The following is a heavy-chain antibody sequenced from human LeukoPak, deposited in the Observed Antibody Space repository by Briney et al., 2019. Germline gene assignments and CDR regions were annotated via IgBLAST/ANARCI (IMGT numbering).Heavy chain of an antibody. Sequence: ASVKVSCKASGYTFTGYYVHWVRQAPGQGLEWMGWISAYNGNTNYAQKLQGRVTMTTDTSTSTAYMELRSLRSDDTAVYYCAREAARSADAFDIWGQGTMVTVSS. J-gene: IGHJ3*02. CDR1: GYTFTGYY. D-gene: IGHD6-6*01. CDR2: ISAYNGNT. V-gene: IGHV1-18*04. CDR3: AREAARSADAFDI.